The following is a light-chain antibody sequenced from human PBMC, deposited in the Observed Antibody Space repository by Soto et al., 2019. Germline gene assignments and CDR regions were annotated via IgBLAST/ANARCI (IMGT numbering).Light chain of an antibody. CDR1: HNINNY. J-gene: IGKJ2*01. Sequence: DIPMTQSPSSLSASVGDRVTITCQASHNINNYLNWCRQKPGKAPELLIYDASSLKTGVPSRFSASGSGTDFTFTISSLLPEDVATYFCQQYDDLPYTFGQGTKLEIK. CDR2: DAS. CDR3: QQYDDLPYT. V-gene: IGKV1-33*01.